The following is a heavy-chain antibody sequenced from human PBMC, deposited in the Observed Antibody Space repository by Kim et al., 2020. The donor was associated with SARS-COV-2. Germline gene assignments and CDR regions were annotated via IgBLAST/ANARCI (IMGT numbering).Heavy chain of an antibody. CDR2: IHYSGST. J-gene: IGHJ2*01. Sequence: SETLSLTCTVSGGSISSGSYYWGWIRQPPGKGLEWIGSIHYSGSTYYNPSLKSRVTISVDTSKNQFSLKLSSVTAADTAVYYCARLRRPSILVAGTWYFDLWGRGTLVTVSS. V-gene: IGHV4-39*01. CDR3: ARLRRPSILVAGTWYFDL. D-gene: IGHD6-19*01. CDR1: GGSISSGSYY.